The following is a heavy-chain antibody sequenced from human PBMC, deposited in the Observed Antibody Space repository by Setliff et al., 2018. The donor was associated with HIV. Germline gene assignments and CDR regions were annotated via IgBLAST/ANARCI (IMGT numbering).Heavy chain of an antibody. CDR2: TSYDGSNK. J-gene: IGHJ5*02. CDR3: ARDPSLRTASPYWADNRFDP. CDR1: GFPFSTYP. D-gene: IGHD2-15*01. V-gene: IGHV3-30*03. Sequence: LRLSCVASGFPFSTYPMHWIRQAPGKGLEWVALTSYDGSNKFYTDSVKGRFTISRDNSKNTLYLQMDSLRPEDTAVYYCARDPSLRTASPYWADNRFDPWGQGALVTVSS.